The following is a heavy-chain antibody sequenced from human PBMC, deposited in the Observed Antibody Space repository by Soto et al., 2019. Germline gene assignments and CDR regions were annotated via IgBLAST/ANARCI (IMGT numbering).Heavy chain of an antibody. CDR3: ARTIAVRGIGYYFDF. CDR2: ISTYSGNT. V-gene: IGHV1-18*04. Sequence: ASVKVSCKASGYSFSTYTISWVRQAPGQGLEWLGRISTYSGNTNYAQMLQGRVTLTTDTSTSTAFMELRSLQSGDTAVYYCARTIAVRGIGYYFDFWGQGTLVTVSS. J-gene: IGHJ4*02. D-gene: IGHD2-21*01. CDR1: GYSFSTYT.